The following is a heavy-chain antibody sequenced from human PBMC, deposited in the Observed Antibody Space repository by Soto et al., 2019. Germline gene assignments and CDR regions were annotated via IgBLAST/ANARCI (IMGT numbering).Heavy chain of an antibody. Sequence: GESLKISCKGSGYSFTSYWIGWVRQMPGKGLEWMGIIYPGDSDTRYSPSFQGQVTISADKSISTAYLQWSSLKASDTAMYYCARLGVVVVAATPVNDAFDIWGQGTMVT. V-gene: IGHV5-51*01. D-gene: IGHD2-15*01. CDR3: ARLGVVVVAATPVNDAFDI. CDR1: GYSFTSYW. CDR2: IYPGDSDT. J-gene: IGHJ3*02.